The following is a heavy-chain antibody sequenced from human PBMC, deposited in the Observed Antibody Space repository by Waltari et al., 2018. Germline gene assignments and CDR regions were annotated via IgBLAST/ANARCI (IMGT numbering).Heavy chain of an antibody. Sequence: QVQLVESGGGVVQPGRSLRLSCAASGFTFSSYGMHWVRRAPGKGLEWVAVISYDVSNKYYADSVKGRFTISRDNSKNTLYLQMNSLRAEDTAVYYCAKTFEYSSSSYDYWGQGTLVTVSS. CDR2: ISYDVSNK. V-gene: IGHV3-30*18. D-gene: IGHD6-6*01. CDR1: GFTFSSYG. J-gene: IGHJ4*02. CDR3: AKTFEYSSSSYDY.